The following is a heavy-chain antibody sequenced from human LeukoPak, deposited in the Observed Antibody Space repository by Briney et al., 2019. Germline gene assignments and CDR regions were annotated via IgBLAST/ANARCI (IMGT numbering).Heavy chain of an antibody. J-gene: IGHJ4*02. V-gene: IGHV3-9*01. Sequence: PGGSLRVSCEAFRFTLDEYAMHWVRQAPRKGLEWVSTINWNSGGIGCADSVKGRFTISRDNAKNSLYLHLNSLRPEDTAFYYCVRDVLPVSRSGFDQWGQGTLGTVSS. CDR1: RFTLDEYA. CDR2: INWNSGGI. CDR3: VRDVLPVSRSGFDQ. D-gene: IGHD3-3*01.